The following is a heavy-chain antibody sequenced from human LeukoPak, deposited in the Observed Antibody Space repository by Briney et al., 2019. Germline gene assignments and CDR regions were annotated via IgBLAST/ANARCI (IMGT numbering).Heavy chain of an antibody. Sequence: PSETLSLTCSVSGDSISYFYWSWIRQAAGKGLEWIGRISGSGSTDYNASLKSRVTISVDTSKNQFSLKMSSVSAADTAVYYCARGLHGYTYGYVPWELYYYMDVWGKGTTVTISS. V-gene: IGHV4-4*07. J-gene: IGHJ6*03. CDR2: ISGSGST. D-gene: IGHD5-18*01. CDR1: GDSISYFY. CDR3: ARGLHGYTYGYVPWELYYYMDV.